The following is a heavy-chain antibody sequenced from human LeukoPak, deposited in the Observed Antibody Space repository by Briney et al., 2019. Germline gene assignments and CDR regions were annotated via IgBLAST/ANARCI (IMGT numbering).Heavy chain of an antibody. CDR2: MNEDGSVK. J-gene: IGHJ5*02. Sequence: GGSLRLSCAASGFTFSSSWMSWVRQAPGKGLEWVANMNEDGSVKNYVVSVKGRFTISRDNAKSSLYLQMNSLRAEDTAVYYCAVDGGYNRFDPWGQGTLVTVPS. CDR3: AVDGGYNRFDP. CDR1: GFTFSSSW. D-gene: IGHD3-16*01. V-gene: IGHV3-7*04.